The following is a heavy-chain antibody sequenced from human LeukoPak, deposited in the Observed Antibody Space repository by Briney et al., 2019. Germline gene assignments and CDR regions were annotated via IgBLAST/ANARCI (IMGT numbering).Heavy chain of an antibody. D-gene: IGHD2-2*01. Sequence: SQTLSLTCAISGDSVSSNSAAWNWIRQSPSRGLEWLGRTYYRSKWYNDYAVSVKSRITINPDTSKNQFSLQLNSVTPEDTAVYYCARGLRYCSSTSCPMVYYYYMDVWGKGTTVTVSS. CDR3: ARGLRYCSSTSCPMVYYYYMDV. V-gene: IGHV6-1*01. CDR1: GDSVSSNSAA. J-gene: IGHJ6*03. CDR2: TYYRSKWYN.